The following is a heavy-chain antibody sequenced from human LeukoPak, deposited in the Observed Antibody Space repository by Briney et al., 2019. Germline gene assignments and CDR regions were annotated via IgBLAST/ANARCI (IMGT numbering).Heavy chain of an antibody. Sequence: PSGTLSLTCTVSGGSISSYYWSWIRQPPGKGLEWIGYIYTSGSTNYNPSLKSRVTISVDTSKNQFSLKLSSVTAADTAVYYCARQRRVGATTDAFDIWGQGTMVTVSS. CDR2: IYTSGST. CDR1: GGSISSYY. CDR3: ARQRRVGATTDAFDI. D-gene: IGHD1-26*01. J-gene: IGHJ3*02. V-gene: IGHV4-4*09.